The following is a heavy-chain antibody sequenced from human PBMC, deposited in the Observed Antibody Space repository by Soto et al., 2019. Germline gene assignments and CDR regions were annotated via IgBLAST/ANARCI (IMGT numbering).Heavy chain of an antibody. J-gene: IGHJ4*02. CDR1: GGTFSSYA. CDR2: IIPIFGTA. Sequence: QVQLVQSGAEVKKPGSSVKVSCKASGGTFSSYAISWVRQAPGQGLEWMGGIIPIFGTANYAQKLQGRLTMTTDTSTSTAYMELRSLRSDDTAVYYCARVWPRYCSSTSCFGPDYWGQGTLVTVSS. V-gene: IGHV1-69*06. D-gene: IGHD2-2*01. CDR3: ARVWPRYCSSTSCFGPDY.